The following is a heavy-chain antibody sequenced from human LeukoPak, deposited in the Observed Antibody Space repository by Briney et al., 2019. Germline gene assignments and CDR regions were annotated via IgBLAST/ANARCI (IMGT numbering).Heavy chain of an antibody. V-gene: IGHV3-23*01. D-gene: IGHD6-6*01. CDR1: GFTFSSYA. Sequence: PGGSLRLSCTASGFTFSSYAMSWVRQAPGKGLEWLSAISGSGGSTYCSDSVKGRFTIFRDNSKNTLYLQMNSLRVEDTAVYYCAKEYSSSFDFDYWGQGTLVTVSS. CDR2: ISGSGGST. CDR3: AKEYSSSFDFDY. J-gene: IGHJ4*02.